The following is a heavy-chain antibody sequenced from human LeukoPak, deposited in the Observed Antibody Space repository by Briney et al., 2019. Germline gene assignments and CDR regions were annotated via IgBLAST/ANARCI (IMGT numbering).Heavy chain of an antibody. V-gene: IGHV3-53*01. D-gene: IGHD3-10*01. Sequence: GGSLRLSCAASGFTVSSNYMSWVRQAPGKGLEWVSVIYSGGSTYYADSVKGRFTISRDNSKNTLYLQMNSLRADDTAVYYCARDLPPGGITMVRGVPWGLWFDPWGQGTLVTVSS. CDR1: GFTVSSNY. CDR3: ARDLPPGGITMVRGVPWGLWFDP. J-gene: IGHJ5*02. CDR2: IYSGGST.